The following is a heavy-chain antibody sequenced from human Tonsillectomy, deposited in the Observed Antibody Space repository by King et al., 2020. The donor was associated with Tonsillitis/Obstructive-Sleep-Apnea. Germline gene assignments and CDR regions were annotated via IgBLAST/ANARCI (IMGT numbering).Heavy chain of an antibody. CDR2: INTDNGNT. CDR1: GYTFSSYA. V-gene: IGHV1-3*04. D-gene: IGHD2-2*02. Sequence: QLVQSGAEVKKPGASVKVSCKASGYTFSSYAMHWVRQAPGQRLEWMGWINTDNGNTKYTQKFQGRVTITRDTSASTAYMELSSLRSEDTAVYYCAREHIGGSSSTCYTLNWFDPWGQGTLVTVSS. J-gene: IGHJ5*02. CDR3: AREHIGGSSSTCYTLNWFDP.